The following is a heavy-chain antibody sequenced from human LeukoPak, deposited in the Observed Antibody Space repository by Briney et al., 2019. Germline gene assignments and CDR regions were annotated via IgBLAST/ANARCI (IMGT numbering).Heavy chain of an antibody. CDR3: ARDGASASGSWFGP. J-gene: IGHJ5*02. CDR1: ADSISSGYY. Sequence: SETLSLICTVSADSISSGYYWGWIRQSPGKGLEWIGSIYHSGSTYYNPSLRSRVTISVDMSKNQFSLRLNSVTAADTAVYYCARDGASASGSWFGPWGQGTLVIVSS. D-gene: IGHD1-26*01. V-gene: IGHV4-38-2*02. CDR2: IYHSGST.